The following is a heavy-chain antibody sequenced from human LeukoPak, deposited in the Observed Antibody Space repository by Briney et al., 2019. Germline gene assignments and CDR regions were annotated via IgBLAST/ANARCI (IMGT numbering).Heavy chain of an antibody. V-gene: IGHV1-18*01. J-gene: IGHJ3*02. Sequence: ASVKVSCKASGYTFTSYGISWVRQAPGQGLEWMGWISAYNGNTNYAQKLQGRVTMTTDTSTSTAYMELRSLRSDDTAVYYCARVRIAAAVDAFDIWGQGTMVTVSS. CDR2: ISAYNGNT. CDR3: ARVRIAAAVDAFDI. D-gene: IGHD6-13*01. CDR1: GYTFTSYG.